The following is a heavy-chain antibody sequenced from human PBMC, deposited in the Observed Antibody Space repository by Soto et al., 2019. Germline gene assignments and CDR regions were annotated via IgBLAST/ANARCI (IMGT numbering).Heavy chain of an antibody. Sequence: QVQLQESGPGLVKPSQTLSLTCTVSGGSISSGGYYWNWIRQHPGKGLEWIGNIFYSGSTDYNPSLESRVIISVDTSKNPCSLKLSSVTAADTAVYYCARDLNVATPAVCEPWGQGTVVTVSS. V-gene: IGHV4-31*03. CDR1: GGSISSGGYY. J-gene: IGHJ5*02. D-gene: IGHD2-15*01. CDR2: IFYSGST. CDR3: ARDLNVATPAVCEP.